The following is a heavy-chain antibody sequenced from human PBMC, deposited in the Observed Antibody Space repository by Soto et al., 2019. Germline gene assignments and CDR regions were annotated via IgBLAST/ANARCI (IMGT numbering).Heavy chain of an antibody. CDR3: ARGGYYDSSGSRNYHYYGMDV. CDR2: ISPYDDDT. Sequence: QAQLVQSGPEVKKPGASGKVSCKASGYTFSSYGISWVRQAPGQGLEWLGGISPYDDDTKYAQNLQGRVRMTTDTSTRTVYMDLRSLRSDDTAIYYCARGGYYDSSGSRNYHYYGMDVWGQGTTVTASS. CDR1: GYTFSSYG. J-gene: IGHJ6*02. V-gene: IGHV1-18*01. D-gene: IGHD3-22*01.